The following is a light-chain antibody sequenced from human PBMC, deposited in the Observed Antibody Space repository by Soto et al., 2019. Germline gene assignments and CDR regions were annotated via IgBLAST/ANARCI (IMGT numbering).Light chain of an antibody. V-gene: IGKV3D-15*01. J-gene: IGKJ5*01. CDR2: GAS. CDR3: TQYNSWPIT. CDR1: QNINSD. Sequence: EIVLTQSPGTLSLSPGERATLSCRASQNINSDLAWYVQKPGQAPRRVIYGASTWSTDVPPKFPGSGSGTDFTLTIRALQSEDFAFYYCTQYNSWPITSGQGKRL.